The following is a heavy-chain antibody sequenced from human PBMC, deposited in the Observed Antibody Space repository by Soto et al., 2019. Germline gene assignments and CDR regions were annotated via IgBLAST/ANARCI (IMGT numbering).Heavy chain of an antibody. CDR2: IIPIFGTA. V-gene: IGHV1-69*13. CDR1: GGTFSSYA. J-gene: IGHJ5*02. D-gene: IGHD3-22*01. Sequence: SVKVSCKASGGTFSSYAISWVRQAPGQGXEWMGGIIPIFGTANYAQKFQGRVTITADESTSTAYMELSSLRSEDTAVYYCARDSRYYYDSSGYYLGRFDPWGRGTLVTVSS. CDR3: ARDSRYYYDSSGYYLGRFDP.